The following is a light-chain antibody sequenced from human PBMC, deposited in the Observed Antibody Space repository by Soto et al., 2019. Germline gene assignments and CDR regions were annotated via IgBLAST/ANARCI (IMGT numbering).Light chain of an antibody. Sequence: EIVLTQSPGTLSLSPGERATLSCRASQSVSSSYLAWYQQKPGQAPRLLIYGASSRATGIPDRFSGSGSGTAFTLTISRLEPEDLAVYYCQQYGSSPTFGGGTNVEIK. CDR2: GAS. J-gene: IGKJ4*01. CDR3: QQYGSSPT. CDR1: QSVSSSY. V-gene: IGKV3-20*01.